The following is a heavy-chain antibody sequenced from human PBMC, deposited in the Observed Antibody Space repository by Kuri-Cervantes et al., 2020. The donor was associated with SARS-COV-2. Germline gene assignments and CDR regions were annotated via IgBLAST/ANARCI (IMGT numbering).Heavy chain of an antibody. J-gene: IGHJ4*02. CDR3: AKLGLVRIVVVISEYYFDY. CDR1: GFTFGDYA. Sequence: GESLKISCTGSGFTFGDYAMSWFRQAPGKGLEGVGFIRIIAYGATTEYAASVKGRFTISRDNAKNSLYLKMNSLRAEDTAVYYCAKLGLVRIVVVISEYYFDYWGQGTLVTVSS. V-gene: IGHV3-49*03. CDR2: IRIIAYGATT. D-gene: IGHD3-22*01.